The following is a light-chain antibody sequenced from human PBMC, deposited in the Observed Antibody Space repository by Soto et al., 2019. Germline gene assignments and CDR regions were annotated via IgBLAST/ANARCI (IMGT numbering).Light chain of an antibody. Sequence: SYELTQPPSVSVAPGQTARITCGGNNIASKSVHWYQQRPGQAPVLVLYDDSNRPSGIPARFSGSNSGSTATLTISSVEAGDEAEYFCQVWDISSDQYLFGAGTKVTV. J-gene: IGLJ1*01. CDR1: NIASKS. CDR3: QVWDISSDQYL. V-gene: IGLV3-21*02. CDR2: DDS.